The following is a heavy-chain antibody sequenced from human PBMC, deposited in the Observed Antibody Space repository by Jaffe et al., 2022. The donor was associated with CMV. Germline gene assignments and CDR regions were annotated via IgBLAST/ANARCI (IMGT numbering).Heavy chain of an antibody. V-gene: IGHV6-1*01. J-gene: IGHJ6*02. CDR1: GDSVSSNSAA. Sequence: QVQLQQSGPGLVKPSQTLSLTCAISGDSVSSNSAAWNWIRQSPSRGLEWLGRTYYRSKWYNDYAVSVKSRITINPDTSKNQFSLQLNSVTPEDTAVYYCARDRTRLARLAHYYYYGMDVWGQGTTVTVSS. CDR3: ARDRTRLARLAHYYYYGMDV. CDR2: TYYRSKWYN.